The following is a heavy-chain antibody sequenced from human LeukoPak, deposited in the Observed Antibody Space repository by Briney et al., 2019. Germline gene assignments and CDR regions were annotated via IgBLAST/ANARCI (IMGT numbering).Heavy chain of an antibody. CDR1: GFTFSSYW. V-gene: IGHV3-74*01. CDR2: INSDGSST. D-gene: IGHD6-19*01. J-gene: IGHJ4*02. CDR3: ATALRPYSSGWYGDY. Sequence: GGSLRLSCAASGFTFSSYWMHWVRQAPGKGLVWVSLINSDGSSTSYADSVKGRFTISRDNAKNTLYLQMNSLRAEDTAVYYCATALRPYSSGWYGDYWGQGTLVTVSS.